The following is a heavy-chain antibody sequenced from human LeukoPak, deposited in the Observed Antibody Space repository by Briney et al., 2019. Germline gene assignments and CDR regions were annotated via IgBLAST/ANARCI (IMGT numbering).Heavy chain of an antibody. CDR3: ARRRRGSYGLYYFDY. J-gene: IGHJ4*02. CDR1: GGSISSGGYY. Sequence: PSETLSLTCTVSGGSISSGGYYWSWIRQPPGKGLEWIGSIYYSGSTYYNPSLKSRVTISVDTSKNQFSLKLSSVTAADTAVYYCARRRRGSYGLYYFDYWGQGTLVTVSS. CDR2: IYYSGST. V-gene: IGHV4-39*01. D-gene: IGHD5-18*01.